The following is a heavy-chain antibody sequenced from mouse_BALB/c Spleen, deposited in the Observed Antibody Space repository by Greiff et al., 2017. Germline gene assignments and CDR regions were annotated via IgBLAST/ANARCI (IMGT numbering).Heavy chain of an antibody. CDR1: GYTFTSYW. J-gene: IGHJ3*01. V-gene: IGHV1-61*01. Sequence: QVQLQQPGAELVRPGASVKLSCTASGYTFTSYWMDCVKQRPEQGLEWIGRIDPYDSETHYNQKFKDKAILTVDKSSSTDYMQLSSLTSEDSAVYYCEGDGNYGFAYWGQGTLVTVSA. D-gene: IGHD2-1*01. CDR3: EGDGNYGFAY. CDR2: IDPYDSET.